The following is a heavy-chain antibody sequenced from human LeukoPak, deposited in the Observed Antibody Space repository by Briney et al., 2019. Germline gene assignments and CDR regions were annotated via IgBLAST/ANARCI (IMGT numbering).Heavy chain of an antibody. CDR1: GFTFSSYW. CDR2: INTDGSGT. V-gene: IGHV3-74*01. D-gene: IGHD2-15*01. J-gene: IGHJ4*02. CDR3: ARGSRASHFDY. Sequence: GGSLRLSCAASGFTFSSYWMHWVRQAPGKGLVWVSAINTDGSGTSYADSVKGRLTISRDNAKNTLYLQMNSLRAEDTAVYYCARGSRASHFDYWGQGTLVTVSS.